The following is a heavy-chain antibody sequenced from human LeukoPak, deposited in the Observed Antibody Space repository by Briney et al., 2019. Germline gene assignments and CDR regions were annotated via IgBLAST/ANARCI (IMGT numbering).Heavy chain of an antibody. CDR2: ISYDGSNK. D-gene: IGHD6-13*01. V-gene: IGHV3-30*18. CDR3: AKDPGSWTYFDY. J-gene: IGHJ4*02. Sequence: SCKASGYTFTSYYMHWVRQAPGKGLEWVAVISYDGSNKYYADSVKGRFTISRDNSKNTLYLQMNSLRAEDTAVYYCAKDPGSWTYFDYWGQGTLVTVSS. CDR1: GYTFTSYY.